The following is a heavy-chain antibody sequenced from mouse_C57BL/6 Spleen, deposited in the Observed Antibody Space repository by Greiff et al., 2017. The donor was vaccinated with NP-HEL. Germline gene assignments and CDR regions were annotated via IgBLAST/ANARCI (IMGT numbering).Heavy chain of an antibody. CDR2: ISSGSSTI. J-gene: IGHJ4*01. V-gene: IGHV5-17*01. D-gene: IGHD5-5*01. CDR1: GFTFSDYG. CDR3: ARGGLLPYYYAMDY. Sequence: DVKLVESGGGLVKPGGSLKLSCAASGFTFSDYGMHWVRQAPEKGLEWVAYISSGSSTIYYADTVKGRFTISRDNAKNTLFLQMTSLRSEDTAMYYCARGGLLPYYYAMDYWGQGTSVTVSS.